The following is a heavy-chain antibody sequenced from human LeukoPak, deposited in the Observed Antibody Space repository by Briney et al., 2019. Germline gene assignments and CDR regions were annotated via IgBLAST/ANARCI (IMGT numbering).Heavy chain of an antibody. Sequence: RASVKVSCKTSGYTFTKYLIHWVRQAPGQGLEWMGTINPRGDITNYAQRFQGRITLTEDTSTSTVYMELSSLTSEDTAVYYCARPSYCVADNCGYWLDPWGPGTLVTVSS. V-gene: IGHV1-46*01. CDR1: GYTFTKYL. J-gene: IGHJ5*02. CDR3: ARPSYCVADNCGYWLDP. D-gene: IGHD2-21*01. CDR2: INPRGDIT.